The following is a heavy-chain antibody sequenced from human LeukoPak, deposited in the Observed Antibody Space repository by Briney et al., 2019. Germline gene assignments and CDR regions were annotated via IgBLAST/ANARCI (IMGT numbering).Heavy chain of an antibody. CDR3: ARKGYGLQLAYNNWFDP. D-gene: IGHD6-13*01. CDR1: GFTFSDYY. CDR2: ISSSGSTI. J-gene: IGHJ5*02. V-gene: IGHV3-11*01. Sequence: GGSLRLSCAASGFTFSDYYMSLIRQAPGKGLEWVSYISSSGSTIYYADSVKGRFTISRDNAKNSLYLQMNSLRAEDTAVYYCARKGYGLQLAYNNWFDPWGQGTLVTVSS.